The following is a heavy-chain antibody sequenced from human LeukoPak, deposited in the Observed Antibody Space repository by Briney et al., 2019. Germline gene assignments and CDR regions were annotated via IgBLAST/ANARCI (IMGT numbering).Heavy chain of an antibody. CDR1: GGSFSGYY. J-gene: IGHJ4*02. CDR2: INHSGST. CDR3: ARGRTRSLPY. Sequence: SETLSLTCAVYGGSFSGYYWSWIRQPPGEGLEWIGEINHSGSTNYNPSLKSRVTISVDTSKNQFSLKLSSVTAADTAVYYCARGRTRSLPYWGQGTLVTVSS. D-gene: IGHD1-14*01. V-gene: IGHV4-34*01.